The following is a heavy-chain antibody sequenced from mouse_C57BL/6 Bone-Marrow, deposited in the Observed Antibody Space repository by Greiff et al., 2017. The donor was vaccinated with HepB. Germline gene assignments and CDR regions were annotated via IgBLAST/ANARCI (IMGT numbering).Heavy chain of an antibody. J-gene: IGHJ2*01. CDR1: GYAFTNYL. D-gene: IGHD2-1*01. V-gene: IGHV1-54*01. CDR3: ARKGVTTYFDY. CDR2: INPGSGGT. Sequence: QVHVKQSGAELVRPGTSVKVSCKASGYAFTNYLIEWVKQRPGQGLEWIGVINPGSGGTNYNEKFKGKATLTADNSSSTSYMQLSSLTSEDSAVYFCARKGVTTYFDYWGQGTTLTGSS.